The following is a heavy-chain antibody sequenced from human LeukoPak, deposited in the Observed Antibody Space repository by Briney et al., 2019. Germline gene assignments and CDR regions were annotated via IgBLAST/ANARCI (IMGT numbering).Heavy chain of an antibody. V-gene: IGHV1-8*01. Sequence: ASVKVSCKASGYTFTSYDLNWVRQATGQGLEWMGWMNPNSGNTGYAQKFQGRVTMTRNTSISTAYMELSSLRSEDPAVYYCARGPIEWDAFDIWGQGTMVTVSS. J-gene: IGHJ3*02. D-gene: IGHD3-3*01. CDR2: MNPNSGNT. CDR1: GYTFTSYD. CDR3: ARGPIEWDAFDI.